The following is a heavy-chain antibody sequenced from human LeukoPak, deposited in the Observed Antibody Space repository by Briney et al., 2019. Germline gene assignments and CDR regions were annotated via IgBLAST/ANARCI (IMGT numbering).Heavy chain of an antibody. J-gene: IGHJ6*02. D-gene: IGHD2-15*01. CDR2: ISSSSSYI. CDR3: ARVRCSGGSCYPYYYYGMDV. Sequence: GGSLRLSCAASGFTFSSQSMNWVRQAPGKGLEWVSSISSSSSYIYYADSVKGRFTISRDNAKNSLYLQMNSLRAEDTAVYYCARVRCSGGSCYPYYYYGMDVWGQGTTVTVSS. V-gene: IGHV3-21*01. CDR1: GFTFSSQS.